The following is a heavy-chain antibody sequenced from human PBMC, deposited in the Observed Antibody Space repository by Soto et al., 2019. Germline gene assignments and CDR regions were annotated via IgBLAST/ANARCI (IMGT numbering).Heavy chain of an antibody. CDR3: ARGVPRDGYYYYYMDV. J-gene: IGHJ6*03. Sequence: QVQLVQSGAEVQKPGSSVKVSCKASGGTFSSYTISWVRQAPGQGLEWMGRIIPILGIANYAQKFQGRVTITADKSTSTAYMELSSLRSEDTAVYYCARGVPRDGYYYYYMDVWGKGTTVTVSS. D-gene: IGHD2-8*01. CDR1: GGTFSSYT. CDR2: IIPILGIA. V-gene: IGHV1-69*02.